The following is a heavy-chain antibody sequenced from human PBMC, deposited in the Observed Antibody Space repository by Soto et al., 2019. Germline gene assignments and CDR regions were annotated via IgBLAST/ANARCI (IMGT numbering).Heavy chain of an antibody. J-gene: IGHJ6*02. V-gene: IGHV1-18*04. CDR1: GYTFTSYG. CDR3: ERDIKGGWHYYGSGSPSYGMDV. D-gene: IGHD3-10*01. CDR2: ISAYNGNT. Sequence: ASVKVSCIASGYTFTSYGISWERQAPGQGLEWMGWISAYNGNTNYAQKLQGRVTMTTDTSTSTAYMELRSLSAGDRGVYCRERDIKGGWHYYGSGSPSYGMDVWGQGTTVTAP.